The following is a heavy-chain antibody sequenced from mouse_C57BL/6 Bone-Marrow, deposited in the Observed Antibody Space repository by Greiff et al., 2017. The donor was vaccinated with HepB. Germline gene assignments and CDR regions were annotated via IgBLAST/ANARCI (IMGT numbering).Heavy chain of an antibody. CDR1: GFTFSDYY. CDR2: ISNGGGST. Sequence: EVQLVESGGGLVQPGGSLKLSCAASGFTFSDYYMYWVRQTPEKRLEWVAYISNGGGSTYYTDTVKGRFTISRDNAKNTLYLQMSRLKSEDTAMYYCARGSYRGYYAMDYWGQGTSVTVSS. J-gene: IGHJ4*01. D-gene: IGHD2-12*01. CDR3: ARGSYRGYYAMDY. V-gene: IGHV5-12*01.